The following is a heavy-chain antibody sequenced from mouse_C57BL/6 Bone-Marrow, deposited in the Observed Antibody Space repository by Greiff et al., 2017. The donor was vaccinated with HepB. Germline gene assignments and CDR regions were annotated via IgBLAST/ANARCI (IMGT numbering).Heavy chain of an antibody. Sequence: QVQLQQSGPELVKPGASVKISCKASGYAFSSSWMNWVKQRPGKGLEWIGRIYPGDGDTNYNGKFKGKATLTADKSSSTAYRQLSSLASEDSAVYFCARGGSFLAYWGRGTGVTVSA. V-gene: IGHV1-82*01. J-gene: IGHJ3*01. CDR2: IYPGDGDT. D-gene: IGHD3-1*01. CDR1: GYAFSSSW. CDR3: ARGGSFLAY.